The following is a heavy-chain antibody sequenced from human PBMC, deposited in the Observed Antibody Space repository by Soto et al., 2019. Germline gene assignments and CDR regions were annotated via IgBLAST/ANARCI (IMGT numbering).Heavy chain of an antibody. V-gene: IGHV4-39*01. J-gene: IGHJ4*02. D-gene: IGHD5-12*01. Sequence: QLQLQESGPGLVKPSETLSLTCTVSGGSISSSSYYWGWIRQPPGKGLEWIGSIYYSGSTYYNPSLKSRVTISVDTSKNQFSLKLSSVTAADTAVYYCARHTRGVATPRTTALDYWGQGTLVTVSS. CDR2: IYYSGST. CDR3: ARHTRGVATPRTTALDY. CDR1: GGSISSSSYY.